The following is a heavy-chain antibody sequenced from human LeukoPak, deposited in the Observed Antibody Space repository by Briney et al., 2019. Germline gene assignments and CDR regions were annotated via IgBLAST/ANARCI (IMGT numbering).Heavy chain of an antibody. CDR2: IKSKTDGGTT. D-gene: IGHD6-19*01. Sequence: PGGSLRLSCAASGFTFSNAWMSWVRQAPGKGLEWVGRIKSKTDGGTTDYAAPVKGRFTISRDDSKNTLYLQMNSLKTEDTAVYYCTTDLGQWLVPADYWGQGTLVTVSS. J-gene: IGHJ4*02. CDR3: TTDLGQWLVPADY. CDR1: GFTFSNAW. V-gene: IGHV3-15*01.